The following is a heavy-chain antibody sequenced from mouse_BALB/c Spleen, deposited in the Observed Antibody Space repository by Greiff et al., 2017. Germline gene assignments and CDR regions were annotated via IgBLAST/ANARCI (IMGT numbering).Heavy chain of an antibody. V-gene: IGHV5-17*02. J-gene: IGHJ4*01. CDR2: ISSGSSTI. D-gene: IGHD2-2*01. CDR3: ARRLEGAYYYAMDY. Sequence: EVKVVESGGGLVQPGGSRKLSCAASGFTFSSFGIHWVRQAPEKGLEWVAYISSGSSTIYYADTVKGRFTISRDNPKNTLFLQMTSLRSEDTAMYYCARRLEGAYYYAMDYGGQGTSVTVSS. CDR1: GFTFSSFG.